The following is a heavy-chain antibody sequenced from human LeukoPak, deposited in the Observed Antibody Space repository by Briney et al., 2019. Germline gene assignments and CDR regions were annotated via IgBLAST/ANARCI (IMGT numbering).Heavy chain of an antibody. V-gene: IGHV4-38-2*02. CDR2: IYDSGSA. CDR3: ARGYSIAY. Sequence: SETLSLTCTVSGYSISSTYYWGWIRQPPGKGLEWIGSIYDSGSAYYNPSLKSRVTIAVDTSKNQFSLKLSSVTAADTAVYYCARGYSIAYWGQGSLVTVSS. CDR1: GYSISSTYY. J-gene: IGHJ4*02. D-gene: IGHD1-26*01.